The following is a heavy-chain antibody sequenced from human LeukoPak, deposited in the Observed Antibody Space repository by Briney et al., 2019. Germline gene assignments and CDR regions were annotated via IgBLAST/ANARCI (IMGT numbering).Heavy chain of an antibody. CDR2: IYYSGST. V-gene: IGHV4-61*01. J-gene: IGHJ4*02. CDR1: GGSVSSGSYY. D-gene: IGHD4-17*01. CDR3: ARLYGDYGGDFFDC. Sequence: SETLSLTCSVSGGSVSSGSYYWSWIRQPPGKGLEWIGYIYYSGSTNYNPSLKSRVTIPVDTSKNQFSLKLNSVTAADTAVYYCARLYGDYGGDFFDCWGREPWSPSPQ.